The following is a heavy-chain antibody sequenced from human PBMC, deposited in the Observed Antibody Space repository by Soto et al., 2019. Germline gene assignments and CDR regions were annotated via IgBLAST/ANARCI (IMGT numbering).Heavy chain of an antibody. V-gene: IGHV1-2*02. CDR1: GYSFTGFG. J-gene: IGHJ5*02. Sequence: ASVKVSCKTSGYSFTGFGITWVRQAPGQGLEWMGWINPNSGGTNYAQKFQGRVTMTRDTSISTAYMELSRLRSDDTAVYYCARAGVVVAATRIGWFDPWGQGTLVTVSS. CDR2: INPNSGGT. D-gene: IGHD2-15*01. CDR3: ARAGVVVAATRIGWFDP.